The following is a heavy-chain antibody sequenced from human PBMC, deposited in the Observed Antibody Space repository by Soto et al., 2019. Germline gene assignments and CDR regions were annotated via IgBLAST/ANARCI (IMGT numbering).Heavy chain of an antibody. CDR3: AIRGENSYGMDV. D-gene: IGHD3-16*01. J-gene: IGHJ6*02. V-gene: IGHV3-23*01. CDR1: EFTFSSYA. CDR2: ISPSGGST. Sequence: GGSLRLSYAASEFTFSSYAMNWVRQAPGKKLEWVSAISPSGGSTYYTDSAKGRFTISRDNSKNTLYLQMNSLRAEDTAVYYCAIRGENSYGMDVWGQGTTVTVSS.